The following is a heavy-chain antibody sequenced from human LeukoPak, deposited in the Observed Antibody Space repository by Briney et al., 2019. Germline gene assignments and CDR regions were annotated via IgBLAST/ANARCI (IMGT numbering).Heavy chain of an antibody. Sequence: PSETLSLTCTVSGGSISSYYWSWIRQPPGKGLEWIGYIYYSGSTNYNPSLKSRVTISVDTSKNQFSLKLSSVTAADTAVYYCARHRSYGSGSYQPLYYYYYMDVWGKGTTVTISS. D-gene: IGHD3-10*01. CDR2: IYYSGST. J-gene: IGHJ6*03. CDR1: GGSISSYY. CDR3: ARHRSYGSGSYQPLYYYYYMDV. V-gene: IGHV4-59*01.